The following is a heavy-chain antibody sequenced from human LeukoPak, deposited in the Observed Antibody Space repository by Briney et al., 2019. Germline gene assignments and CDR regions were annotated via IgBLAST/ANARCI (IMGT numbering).Heavy chain of an antibody. J-gene: IGHJ4*02. Sequence: GGSLRLSCAASGFTFSDYYMSWIRQAPGKGLEWVSYISSSSSYTNYADSVKGRFTISKDNAKNTVYLQMNNLRAEDTAVYYCVSFYETYWGRGTLFPVSS. CDR1: GFTFSDYY. CDR3: VSFYETY. V-gene: IGHV3-11*06. CDR2: ISSSSSYT. D-gene: IGHD2-2*01.